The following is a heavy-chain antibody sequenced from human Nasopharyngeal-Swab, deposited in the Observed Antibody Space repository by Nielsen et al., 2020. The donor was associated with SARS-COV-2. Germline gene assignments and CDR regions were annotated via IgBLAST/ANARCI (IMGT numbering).Heavy chain of an antibody. Sequence: ASVQISCKASGYTFTSYYMHWVRQAPGQGLEWMGIINPSGGSTSYAQKFQGRVTMTRDTSTSTVYMELSSLRSEDTAVYYCAKDRGCSGGSCYVHWYFDLWGRGTLVTVSS. V-gene: IGHV1-46*01. J-gene: IGHJ2*01. CDR1: GYTFTSYY. D-gene: IGHD2-15*01. CDR3: AKDRGCSGGSCYVHWYFDL. CDR2: INPSGGST.